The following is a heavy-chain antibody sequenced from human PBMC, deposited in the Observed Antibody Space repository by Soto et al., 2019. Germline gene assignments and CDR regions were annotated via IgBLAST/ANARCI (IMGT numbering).Heavy chain of an antibody. CDR1: GFTFSSYA. CDR3: ARDFYDSSGYYYVGYFQH. J-gene: IGHJ1*01. V-gene: IGHV3-30-3*01. CDR2: ISYDGSKK. D-gene: IGHD3-22*01. Sequence: QVQLVESGGGVVQPGRSLRLSCAASGFTFSSYAMHWVRQSPGKGLEWVAVISYDGSKKYYADSVKGRFTISRDNSKNTLYLQMNSLRAEDTAVYYCARDFYDSSGYYYVGYFQHWGQGTLVTVSS.